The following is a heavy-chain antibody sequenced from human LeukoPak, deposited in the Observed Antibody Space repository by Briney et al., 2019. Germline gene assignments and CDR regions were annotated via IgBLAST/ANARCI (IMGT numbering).Heavy chain of an antibody. J-gene: IGHJ4*02. CDR2: IKSKTDGETT. Sequence: PGGSLRLSCAASGFTFSSYGMHWVRQAPGKGLEWVGRIKSKTDGETTDYAAPVKGRFTISRDDSKNTLYLQMNSLKTEDTAVYYCTTSFWSGYRRSDYWGQGTLVTVSS. CDR1: GFTFSSYG. V-gene: IGHV3-15*07. CDR3: TTSFWSGYRRSDY. D-gene: IGHD3-3*01.